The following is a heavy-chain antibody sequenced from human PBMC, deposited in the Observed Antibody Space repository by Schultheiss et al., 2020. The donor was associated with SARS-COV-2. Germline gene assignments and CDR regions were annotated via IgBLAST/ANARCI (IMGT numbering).Heavy chain of an antibody. J-gene: IGHJ4*02. CDR2: ISYDGSNK. D-gene: IGHD3-3*01. V-gene: IGHV3-30-3*01. Sequence: GESLKISCAASGFTFSSYAMHWVRQAPGKGLEWVAVISYDGSNKYYADSVKGRFTISRDNSKNTLYLQMNSLRAEDTAVYYCARVGALEWLLYFDYWGQGTLVTVSS. CDR1: GFTFSSYA. CDR3: ARVGALEWLLYFDY.